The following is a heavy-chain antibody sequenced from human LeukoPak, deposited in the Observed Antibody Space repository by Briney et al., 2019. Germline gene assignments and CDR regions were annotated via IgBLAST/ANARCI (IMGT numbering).Heavy chain of an antibody. Sequence: GSLRLSCAASGFTFSSYAMHWVRQAPGKGLEWVTLFSYDGSSKYYADSVRGRFTISRDNSKNTLYLQMNSLRADDSAVYYCARGKGSESGYDYFLDYWGQGTLVTVSS. CDR2: FSYDGSSK. CDR1: GFTFSSYA. J-gene: IGHJ4*02. V-gene: IGHV3-30-3*01. D-gene: IGHD5-12*01. CDR3: ARGKGSESGYDYFLDY.